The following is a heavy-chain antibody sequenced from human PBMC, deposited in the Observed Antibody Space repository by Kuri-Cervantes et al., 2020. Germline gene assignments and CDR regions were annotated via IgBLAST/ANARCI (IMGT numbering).Heavy chain of an antibody. J-gene: IGHJ3*02. CDR3: ARSIDCGGDCYSEAFDI. V-gene: IGHV1-8*01. D-gene: IGHD2-21*02. CDR2: MNPNSGNT. Sequence: ASVKVSCKASGYTFTSYDINWVRQATGQGLEWMGWMNPNSGNTGYAQKFQGRVTMTRNTSISTAYMELSRLRSDDTAVYYCARSIDCGGDCYSEAFDIWGQGTMVTVSS. CDR1: GYTFTSYD.